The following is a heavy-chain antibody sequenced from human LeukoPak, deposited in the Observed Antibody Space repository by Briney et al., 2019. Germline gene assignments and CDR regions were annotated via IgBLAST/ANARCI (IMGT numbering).Heavy chain of an antibody. J-gene: IGHJ4*02. V-gene: IGHV3-48*03. Sequence: GGSLRLSWEASGFSFSSYEMNLVRQAPGKGLEWVSYISSSGSTRYYADSVKGRFTISRDNAKNSLHLQMNSLRAEDTAVYHCARGGRAFDYWGQGTLATVSS. CDR3: ARGGRAFDY. CDR1: GFSFSSYE. D-gene: IGHD1-26*01. CDR2: ISSSGSTR.